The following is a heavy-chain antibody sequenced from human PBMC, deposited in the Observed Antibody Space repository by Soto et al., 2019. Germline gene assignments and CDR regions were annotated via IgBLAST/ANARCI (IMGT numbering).Heavy chain of an antibody. CDR3: ARDQRYCSSTSFYTGGWFDP. V-gene: IGHV3-21*01. CDR1: GFTFSSYS. D-gene: IGHD2-2*02. CDR2: ISSSSSYI. Sequence: EVQLVESGGGLVKPGGSLRLSCAASGFTFSSYSMNWVRQAPGKGLEWVSSISSSSSYIYYADSVKGRFTISRDNAKNSLYLQMHRLRAEDTAVYYCARDQRYCSSTSFYTGGWFDPWGQGTLVTVSS. J-gene: IGHJ5*02.